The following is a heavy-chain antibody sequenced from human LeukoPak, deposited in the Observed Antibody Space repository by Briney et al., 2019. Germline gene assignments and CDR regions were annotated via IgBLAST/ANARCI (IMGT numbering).Heavy chain of an antibody. V-gene: IGHV4-4*02. D-gene: IGHD6-19*01. CDR3: ARDMEGDSSGWYSNDYYGMDV. CDR1: GGSISSSNW. J-gene: IGHJ6*02. Sequence: PSETLSLTCAVSGGSISSSNWWSWVRQPPGKGLEWIGEIYHSGSTNYNPSLKSRVTISVDKSKNQFSLKLSSVTAADTAVYYCARDMEGDSSGWYSNDYYGMDVWGQGTTVTVSS. CDR2: IYHSGST.